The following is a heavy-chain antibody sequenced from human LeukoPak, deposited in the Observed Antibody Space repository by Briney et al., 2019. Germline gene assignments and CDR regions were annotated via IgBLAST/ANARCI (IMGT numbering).Heavy chain of an antibody. CDR2: IYTSGST. J-gene: IGHJ4*02. Sequence: SETLSLTCAVSGGSISSSNWWSWVRQPPGKGLEWIGRIYTSGSTNYNPSLKSRVTMSVDTSKNQFSLKLSSVTAADTAVYYCARHRGYSYYFDYWGQGTLVTVSS. V-gene: IGHV4-4*02. D-gene: IGHD3-22*01. CDR3: ARHRGYSYYFDY. CDR1: GGSISSSNW.